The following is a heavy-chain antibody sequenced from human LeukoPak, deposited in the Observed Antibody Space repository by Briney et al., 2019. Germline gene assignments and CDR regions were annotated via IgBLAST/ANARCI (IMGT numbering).Heavy chain of an antibody. D-gene: IGHD2-15*01. CDR1: GYTFTGYY. CDR2: MNPNSGNT. J-gene: IGHJ4*02. CDR3: ARAITRGGSCCGY. Sequence: ASVKVSCKASGYTFTGYYMHWVRQAPGQGLEWMGWMNPNSGNTGYAQKFQGRVTMTRNTSISTAYMELSSLRSEDTAAYYCARAITRGGSCCGYWGQGTLVTVSS. V-gene: IGHV1-8*02.